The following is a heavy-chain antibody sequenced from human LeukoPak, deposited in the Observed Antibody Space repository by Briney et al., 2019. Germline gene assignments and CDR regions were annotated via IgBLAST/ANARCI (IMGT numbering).Heavy chain of an antibody. J-gene: IGHJ4*02. CDR1: GGSFSGYY. CDR2: INHSGST. CDR3: ARGVSVAGLIDY. Sequence: SETLSLTCAVYGGSFSGYYWSWIRQPPGKGLEWIGEINHSGSTNYNPSLKSQVTISVDTSKNQFSLKLSSVTAADTAVYYCARGVSVAGLIDYWGQGTLVTVSS. D-gene: IGHD6-19*01. V-gene: IGHV4-34*01.